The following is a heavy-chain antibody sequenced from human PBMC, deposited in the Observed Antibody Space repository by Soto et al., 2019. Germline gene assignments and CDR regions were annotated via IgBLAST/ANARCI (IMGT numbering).Heavy chain of an antibody. J-gene: IGHJ6*02. V-gene: IGHV1-69*01. CDR2: IIPVFGMV. CDR1: GGTLSNSA. D-gene: IGHD6-19*01. CDR3: AAGRIVVAGSSAYYGLDF. Sequence: QVHLAQSGAEVTKSGSSVKVSCKASGGTLSNSAFSWVRQAPGQGLEWMGGIIPVFGMVNYAQKSQDRVTITADESSSTVYMELSSLRSEDSAIYYGAAGRIVVAGSSAYYGLDFWGQGTTVTVTS.